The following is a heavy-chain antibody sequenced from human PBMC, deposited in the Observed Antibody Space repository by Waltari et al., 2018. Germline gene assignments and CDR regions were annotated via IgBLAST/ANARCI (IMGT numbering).Heavy chain of an antibody. J-gene: IGHJ4*02. D-gene: IGHD1-7*01. CDR2: INAGNGNT. CDR3: ARGLTGTTLFPDY. CDR1: GYTFTRYA. Sequence: QVQLVQSGAEVKKPGASVKVSGTASGYTFTRYAIHWVRQAPGQRLEWMGWINAGNGNTKYSQKFQGRVTITRDTSASTAYMELSSLRSEDTAVYYCARGLTGTTLFPDYWGQGTLVTVSS. V-gene: IGHV1-3*01.